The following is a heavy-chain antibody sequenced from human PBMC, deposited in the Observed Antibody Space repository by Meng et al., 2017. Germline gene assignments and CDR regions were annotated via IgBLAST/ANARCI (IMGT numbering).Heavy chain of an antibody. J-gene: IGHJ4*02. CDR3: AGGWFSRKRGYSYGSAAGALLYYFDY. D-gene: IGHD5-18*01. CDR2: IIPIFGTA. V-gene: IGHV1-69*05. CDR1: GGTFSSYA. Sequence: SVKVSCKASGGTFSSYAISWVRQAPGQGLEWMGGIIPIFGTANYAQKFQGRVTITTDESTSTAYMELSSLRSEDTAVYYCAGGWFSRKRGYSYGSAAGALLYYFDYWGQGTLVTVSS.